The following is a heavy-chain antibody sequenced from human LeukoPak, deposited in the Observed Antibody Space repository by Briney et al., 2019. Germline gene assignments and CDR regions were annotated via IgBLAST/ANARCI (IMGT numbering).Heavy chain of an antibody. CDR2: IYRSGST. J-gene: IGHJ6*03. CDR3: ARGTYGYYMDV. CDR1: NYSISNSLY. D-gene: IGHD4-17*01. V-gene: IGHV4-38-2*02. Sequence: ASETLSLTCSGSNYSISNSLYLGWLGQPPGKGLEWIGSIYRSGSTFYNPSLKSRVTISLDTSKNKFHLKLSSVTAADTAVYFCARGTYGYYMDVWGKGTTVTVSS.